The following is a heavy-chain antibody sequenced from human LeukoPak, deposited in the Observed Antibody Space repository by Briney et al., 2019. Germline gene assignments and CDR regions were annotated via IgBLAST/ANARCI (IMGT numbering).Heavy chain of an antibody. D-gene: IGHD3-9*01. CDR1: GGSISSGGYY. Sequence: PSQTLSLTCTVSGGSISSGGYYWSWIRQHPGKGLEWIGYIYYSGSTYYNPSLKSRVTISVDRSKNQFSLRLNSVTAADTAFYYCARHPPGLRYFDPWGQGTLVTVSS. V-gene: IGHV4-31*03. J-gene: IGHJ5*02. CDR2: IYYSGST. CDR3: ARHPPGLRYFDP.